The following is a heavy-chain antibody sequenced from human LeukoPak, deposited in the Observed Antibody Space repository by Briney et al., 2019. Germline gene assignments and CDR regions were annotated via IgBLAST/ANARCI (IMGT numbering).Heavy chain of an antibody. V-gene: IGHV3-43*01. CDR1: GFTFDDYT. CDR3: AKDMGRYDSSGYYPD. CDR2: ISWDGGST. D-gene: IGHD3-22*01. J-gene: IGHJ4*02. Sequence: PGGSLRLSCAASGFTFDDYTMHWVRQAPGKGREWVSLISWDGGSTYYADSVKGRFTISRDNSKNSLYLQMNSLRTEDTALYYCAKDMGRYDSSGYYPDWGQGTLVTVSS.